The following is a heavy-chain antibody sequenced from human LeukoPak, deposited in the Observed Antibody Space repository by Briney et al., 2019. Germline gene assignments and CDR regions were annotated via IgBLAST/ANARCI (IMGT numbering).Heavy chain of an antibody. V-gene: IGHV4-61*02. CDR1: GGSISSGSYY. D-gene: IGHD2-15*01. J-gene: IGHJ6*03. Sequence: PSETLSLTCTVSGGSISSGSYYWSWIRQPAGKGLEWIGRIYTSGSTNYNPSLKSRVTISVDTSKNQFSLKLSSVTAADTAVYYCARTSWTIKGDYYYYYYMDVWGKGTTVTISS. CDR2: IYTSGST. CDR3: ARTSWTIKGDYYYYYYMDV.